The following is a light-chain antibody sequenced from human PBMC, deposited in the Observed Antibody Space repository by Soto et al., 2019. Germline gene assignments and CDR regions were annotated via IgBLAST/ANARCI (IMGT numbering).Light chain of an antibody. J-gene: IGKJ2*01. CDR1: QTVRSGY. V-gene: IGKV3-20*01. CDR3: QQYDNSPMYT. CDR2: GGS. Sequence: VLTQSPGTLSLSPGERASLSCRTSQTVRSGYLAWYQQKPGQAPRLLIYGGSNRATGIPDRFSGSGSATDFTLTISRLESEDSAVYYCQQYDNSPMYTFGQGTKLEIK.